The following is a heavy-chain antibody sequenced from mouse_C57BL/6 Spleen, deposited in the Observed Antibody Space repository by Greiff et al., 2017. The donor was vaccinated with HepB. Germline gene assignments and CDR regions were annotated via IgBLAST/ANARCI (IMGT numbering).Heavy chain of an antibody. J-gene: IGHJ4*01. D-gene: IGHD1-1*01. V-gene: IGHV1-62-2*01. CDR1: GYTFTEYT. CDR2: FYPGSGSI. Sequence: VQLQQSGAELVKPGASVKLSCKASGYTFTEYTIHWVKQRSGQGLEWIGWFYPGSGSIKYNEKFKDKATLTADKSSSTVYMELSRLTSEDSAVYFCARHEEGFYYGSSTGAMDYWGQGTSVTVSS. CDR3: ARHEEGFYYGSSTGAMDY.